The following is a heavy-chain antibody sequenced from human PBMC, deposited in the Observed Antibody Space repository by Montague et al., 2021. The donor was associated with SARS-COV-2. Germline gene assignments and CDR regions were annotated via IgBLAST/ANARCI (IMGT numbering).Heavy chain of an antibody. V-gene: IGHV4-4*02. J-gene: IGHJ4*02. Sequence: SETLSLTCAVPGASISSTNWWTWVRQPPGKGLEWIGEMDHTGTTNYNPYLMSRVTISLDESKNQFSLKMTSVTAADTAVYYCASRSIAVAFYFDNWGQGTLVPVSS. CDR2: MDHTGTT. D-gene: IGHD6-19*01. CDR3: ASRSIAVAFYFDN. CDR1: GASISSTNW.